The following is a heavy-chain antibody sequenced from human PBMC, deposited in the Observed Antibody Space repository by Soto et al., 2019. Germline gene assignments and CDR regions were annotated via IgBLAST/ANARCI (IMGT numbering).Heavy chain of an antibody. J-gene: IGHJ4*02. CDR3: AKDDRPLLVGATILDY. D-gene: IGHD1-26*01. CDR2: ISGSGGST. CDR1: GFTFSSYA. Sequence: GSLRLSCAASGFTFSSYAMSWVRQAPGKGLEWVSAISGSGGSTYYADSVKGRFTISRDNSKNTLYLQMNSLRAEDTAVYYCAKDDRPLLVGATILDYWGQGTLVTVSS. V-gene: IGHV3-23*01.